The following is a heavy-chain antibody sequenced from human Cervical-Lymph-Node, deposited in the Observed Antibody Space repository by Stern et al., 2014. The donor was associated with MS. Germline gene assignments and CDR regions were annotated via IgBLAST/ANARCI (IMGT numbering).Heavy chain of an antibody. CDR1: GGSISSGGYY. D-gene: IGHD3-3*01. J-gene: IGHJ4*02. V-gene: IGHV4-31*03. CDR2: IYYSGST. Sequence: VQLVESGPGLVKPSQTLSLTCTVSGGSISSGGYYWSWIRQHPGTGLEWIGYIYYSGSTYYHPSLKSRVTISVDTSKTQFSLKLSSVTAADTAVYYCARVSYDFWSGYYVFDYWGQGTLVTVSS. CDR3: ARVSYDFWSGYYVFDY.